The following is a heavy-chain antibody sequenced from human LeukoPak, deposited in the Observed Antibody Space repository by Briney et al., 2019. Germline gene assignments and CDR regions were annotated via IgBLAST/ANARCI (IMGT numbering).Heavy chain of an antibody. J-gene: IGHJ4*02. V-gene: IGHV3-73*01. CDR1: GFTFSGSA. Sequence: GGSLRLSCAASGFTFSGSAMHWVRQASGKGLEWVGRIRSKANSYATAYAASVKGRFTISRDDSKNTAYLQMNSLKTEDTAVYYCTRHVTQRDYWGQGTLVTVSS. D-gene: IGHD2-21*02. CDR3: TRHVTQRDY. CDR2: IRSKANSYAT.